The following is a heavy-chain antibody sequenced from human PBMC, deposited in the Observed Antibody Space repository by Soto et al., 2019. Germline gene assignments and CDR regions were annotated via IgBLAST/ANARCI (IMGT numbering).Heavy chain of an antibody. CDR1: GYTFTSYA. D-gene: IGHD5-12*01. CDR3: ARHGRWLQNEGAFDI. V-gene: IGHV1-3*01. Sequence: QVQLVQSGAEVKKPGASVKVSCKASGYTFTSYAMHWVRQAPGQRLEWMGWINAGNGNTKYSQKFQGRVTITRDTSASTAYMELSSLRSEDTAVYYCARHGRWLQNEGAFDIWGQGTMVTVSS. J-gene: IGHJ3*02. CDR2: INAGNGNT.